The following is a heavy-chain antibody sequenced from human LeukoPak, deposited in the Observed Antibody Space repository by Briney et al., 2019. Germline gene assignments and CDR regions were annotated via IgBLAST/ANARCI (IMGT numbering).Heavy chain of an antibody. CDR2: ISYDGSNK. D-gene: IGHD6-6*01. CDR1: GFTFSSYA. J-gene: IGHJ5*02. Sequence: GRSLRLSCAASGFTFSSYAMYWVRQAPGKGLEWVAVISYDGSNKYYADSVKGRFTISRDNSKNTLYLQMNSLRAEDTAVYYCAREDCSSSSADLWGQGTLVTVSS. V-gene: IGHV3-30-3*01. CDR3: AREDCSSSSADL.